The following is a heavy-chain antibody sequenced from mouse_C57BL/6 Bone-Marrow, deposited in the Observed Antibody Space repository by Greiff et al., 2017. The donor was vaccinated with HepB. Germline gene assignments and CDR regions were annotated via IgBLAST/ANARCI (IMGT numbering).Heavy chain of an antibody. CDR2: IDPSDSYT. CDR1: GYTFTSYW. V-gene: IGHV1-50*01. J-gene: IGHJ4*01. Sequence: VQLQQPGAELVKPGASVKLSCKASGYTFTSYWMQWVKQRPGQGLEWIGEIDPSDSYTNSNQKFKGKATLTVDTSSSTAYMQLSSLTSEDSAVYYCARAITTVVAPYAMDYWGQGTSVTVSS. CDR3: ARAITTVVAPYAMDY. D-gene: IGHD1-1*01.